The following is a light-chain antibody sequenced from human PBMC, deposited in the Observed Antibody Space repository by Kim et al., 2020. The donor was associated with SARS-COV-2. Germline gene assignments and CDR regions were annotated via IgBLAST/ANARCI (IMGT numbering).Light chain of an antibody. J-gene: IGLJ2*01. CDR1: TSNIGSDS. Sequence: GQRVTISCSGRTSNIGSDSVSWYQHLPGTAPKLLIYDNNKRPSGIPDRFSGSKSVTSATLGITGLQTGDEADYYCGTWDTSLSIGVFGGGTQLTVL. V-gene: IGLV1-51*01. CDR3: GTWDTSLSIGV. CDR2: DNN.